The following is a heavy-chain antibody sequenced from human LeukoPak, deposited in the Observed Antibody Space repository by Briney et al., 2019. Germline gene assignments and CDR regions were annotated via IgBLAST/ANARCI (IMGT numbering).Heavy chain of an antibody. CDR3: ARGPSIYCSTTSCPLDY. Sequence: GASVKVSCKASGGTFSSYAISWVRQAPGQGLEWMGGIIPVFGTANYAQKFQGRVTITTDESTSTAYTELSSLRSEDTAVYYCARGPSIYCSTTSCPLDYWGQGTLVTVSS. J-gene: IGHJ4*02. CDR2: IIPVFGTA. CDR1: GGTFSSYA. D-gene: IGHD2-2*01. V-gene: IGHV1-69*05.